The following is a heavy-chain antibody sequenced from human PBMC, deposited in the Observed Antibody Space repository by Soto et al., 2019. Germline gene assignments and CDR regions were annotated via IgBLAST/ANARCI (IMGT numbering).Heavy chain of an antibody. CDR3: ARDGYYDSSGYYWD. CDR1: GGSISSGGYS. V-gene: IGHV4-30-2*01. Sequence: QLQLQESGSGLVKPSQTLSLTCAVSGGSISSGGYSWSWIRQPPGKGLEWIGYIYHSGSTYYNPSLKSRVTISVDGSKNQFSLKLSSVTAADTAVYYCARDGYYDSSGYYWDWGQGTLVTVSS. J-gene: IGHJ4*02. CDR2: IYHSGST. D-gene: IGHD3-22*01.